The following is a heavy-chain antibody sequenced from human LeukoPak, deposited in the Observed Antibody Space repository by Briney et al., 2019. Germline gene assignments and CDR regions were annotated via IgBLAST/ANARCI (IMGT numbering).Heavy chain of an antibody. Sequence: GGSLRLSCEASGFSFSSYGMHWVRQAPGKGLEWVALISYDGSKTFYVDSVKGRFTVSRDNSENTLYLQLNSLRAEDTALYYCAKVKDRDGSHAPDPWGQGTLVPVSS. D-gene: IGHD5-24*01. CDR1: GFSFSSYG. V-gene: IGHV3-30*18. CDR2: ISYDGSKT. CDR3: AKVKDRDGSHAPDP. J-gene: IGHJ5*02.